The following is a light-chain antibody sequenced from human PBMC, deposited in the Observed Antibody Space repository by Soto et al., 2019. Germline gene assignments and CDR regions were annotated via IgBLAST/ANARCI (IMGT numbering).Light chain of an antibody. CDR1: QGIRND. CDR2: AAS. J-gene: IGKJ1*01. V-gene: IGKV1-6*01. CDR3: QQTLSFPPT. Sequence: AIQMTQSPSSLSASVGDRVTITCRASQGIRNDLGWYQLKPGKAPKLLIYAASSLQSGVPSRFSSSGSGTDFTLTISSLQPEDFATYYCQQTLSFPPTFGQGTKVDIK.